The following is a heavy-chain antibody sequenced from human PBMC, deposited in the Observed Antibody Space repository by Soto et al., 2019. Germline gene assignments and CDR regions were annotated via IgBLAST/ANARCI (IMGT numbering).Heavy chain of an antibody. CDR3: ARDSGVYCSGGSCYSN. D-gene: IGHD2-15*01. CDR1: GGSISSYY. J-gene: IGHJ4*02. CDR2: IYYSGST. Sequence: SETLSLTCTVSGGSISSYYWSWIRQPPGKGLEWIGYIYYSGSTNYNPSLKSRVTISVDTSKNQFSLKLSSVTAADTAVYYCARDSGVYCSGGSCYSNWGQGTLVTVSS. V-gene: IGHV4-59*01.